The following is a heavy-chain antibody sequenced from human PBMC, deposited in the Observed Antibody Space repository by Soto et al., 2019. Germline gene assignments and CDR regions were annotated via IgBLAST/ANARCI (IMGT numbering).Heavy chain of an antibody. CDR3: ARVGGGYDFWSGPYAYYYYGMDV. J-gene: IGHJ6*02. Sequence: SETLSLTCTVSGGSISSGDYYWSWIRQPPGKGLEWIGYIYYSGSTNYNPSLKSQVTISVDTSKNQFSLKLSSVTAADTAVYYCARVGGGYDFWSGPYAYYYYGMDVWGHGTTVIVSS. V-gene: IGHV4-61*08. CDR1: GGSISSGDYY. CDR2: IYYSGST. D-gene: IGHD3-3*01.